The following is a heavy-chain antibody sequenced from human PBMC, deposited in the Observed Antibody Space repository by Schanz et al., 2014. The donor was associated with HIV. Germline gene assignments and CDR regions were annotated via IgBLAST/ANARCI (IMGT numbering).Heavy chain of an antibody. CDR2: ISYDGRNK. CDR3: VRLMSSDYDFYHYGMDV. Sequence: QVQLVESGGGVVQPGRSLRLSCVASGFTFDSFGMHWVRQAPGKGLEWVAVISYDGRNKYQAASVKGRFTVSRDNAKNTVYLQMKSLRVEDTAVYYCVRLMSSDYDFYHYGMDVWGQGTTVIVSS. D-gene: IGHD4-17*01. V-gene: IGHV3-30*03. J-gene: IGHJ6*02. CDR1: GFTFDSFG.